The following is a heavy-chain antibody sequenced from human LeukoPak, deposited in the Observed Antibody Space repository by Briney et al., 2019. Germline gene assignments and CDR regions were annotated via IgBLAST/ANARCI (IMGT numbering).Heavy chain of an antibody. V-gene: IGHV1-69*01. CDR1: GGTFSSYA. CDR3: ARAYYDFWSGYRKYYFDY. CDR2: IIPIFGTA. D-gene: IGHD3-3*01. Sequence: GASVKVSCKASGGTFSSYAISWVRQAPGQGLEWMGGIIPIFGTANYAQKFQGRVTITADESTSTAYMELSSLRSEDTAVYYCARAYYDFWSGYRKYYFDYWGQGTQVTVSS. J-gene: IGHJ4*02.